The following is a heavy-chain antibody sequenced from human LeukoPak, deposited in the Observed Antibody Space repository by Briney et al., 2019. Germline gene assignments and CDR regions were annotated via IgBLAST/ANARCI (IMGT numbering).Heavy chain of an antibody. Sequence: GRSLRLSCTASGFTFGDYAMSWFRQAPGKWLEWVGFIRSKAYGGTTEYAASVKGRFTISRDDSKSIAYLQMNSLKTEDTAVYYCTRFALYCSGGSCNYWGQGTLVTVSS. CDR1: GFTFGDYA. V-gene: IGHV3-49*03. CDR2: IRSKAYGGTT. J-gene: IGHJ4*02. D-gene: IGHD2-15*01. CDR3: TRFALYCSGGSCNY.